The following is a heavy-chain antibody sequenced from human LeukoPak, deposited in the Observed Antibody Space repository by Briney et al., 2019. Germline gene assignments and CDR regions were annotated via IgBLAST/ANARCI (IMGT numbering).Heavy chain of an antibody. Sequence: GGSLRLSCAVPGFTFANYAMTWVRQAPGKGLESVSSISTDGTTYYAHSVKGRFTLSRDNSKNTLYLQMSSLRAEDTAVYYCAKLGHGGYYSYMDVWGQGATVTVSS. V-gene: IGHV3-23*01. D-gene: IGHD3-16*01. CDR2: ISTDGTT. CDR1: GFTFANYA. CDR3: AKLGHGGYYSYMDV. J-gene: IGHJ6*03.